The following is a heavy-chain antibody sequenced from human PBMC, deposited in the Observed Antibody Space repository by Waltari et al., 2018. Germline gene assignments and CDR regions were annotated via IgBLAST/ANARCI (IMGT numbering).Heavy chain of an antibody. V-gene: IGHV1-2*06. CDR1: GYTLTGYY. J-gene: IGHJ6*02. D-gene: IGHD3-10*01. CDR2: INPNSGGT. CDR3: ARGSRRVEFHSGEPYYYGMDV. Sequence: QVQLVQSGAEVKKPGASVKVSCKASGYTLTGYYMHWVRPAPGQGLEWMGRINPNSGGTNYAQKFQGRVTMTRDTSISTAYMELSRLRSDDTAVYYCARGSRRVEFHSGEPYYYGMDVWGQGTTVTVSS.